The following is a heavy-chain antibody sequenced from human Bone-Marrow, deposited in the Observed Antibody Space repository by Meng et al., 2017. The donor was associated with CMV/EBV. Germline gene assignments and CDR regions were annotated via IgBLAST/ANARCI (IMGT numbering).Heavy chain of an antibody. Sequence: GESLKISCAASGFTFSNAWMSWVRQAPGKGLEWVANIKQDGSEKYYVDSVKGRFTISRDNAKNSLYLQMNSLRAEDTAVYYCARDGSSDAFDIWGQGTMVTVSS. CDR3: ARDGSSDAFDI. J-gene: IGHJ3*02. D-gene: IGHD6-19*01. CDR2: IKQDGSEK. V-gene: IGHV3-7*01. CDR1: GFTFSNAW.